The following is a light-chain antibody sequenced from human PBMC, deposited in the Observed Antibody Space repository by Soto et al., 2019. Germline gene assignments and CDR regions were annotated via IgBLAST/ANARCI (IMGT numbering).Light chain of an antibody. CDR1: QSVSSSY. CDR2: GAS. Sequence: EIVLTQSPGTLSLSPGERATLSCRASQSVSSSYLAWYQQKPGQAPRLLIYGASSRATGIPDRFSGSGSGTDFTLTISRLEPEDFAVYYCQRYGSSPPITFGQGTRLEMK. V-gene: IGKV3-20*01. CDR3: QRYGSSPPIT. J-gene: IGKJ5*01.